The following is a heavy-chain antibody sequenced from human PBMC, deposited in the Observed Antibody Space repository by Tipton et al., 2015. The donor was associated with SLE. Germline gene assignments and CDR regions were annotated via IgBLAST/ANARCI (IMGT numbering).Heavy chain of an antibody. Sequence: GSLRLSCAASGFTFSSYWMSWVRQAPGKGLEWVANIKQDGSEKYYVDSVKGRFTISRDNAKNSLYLQMNSLRAEDTAVYYCARDRVKPRRGRFDPWGQGTLVTVSS. J-gene: IGHJ5*02. D-gene: IGHD2-21*01. CDR3: ARDRVKPRRGRFDP. CDR2: IKQDGSEK. V-gene: IGHV3-7*01. CDR1: GFTFSSYW.